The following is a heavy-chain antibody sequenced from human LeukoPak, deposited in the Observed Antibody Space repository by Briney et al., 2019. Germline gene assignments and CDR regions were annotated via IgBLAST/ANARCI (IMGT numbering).Heavy chain of an antibody. D-gene: IGHD6-19*01. CDR1: GFTFSSYE. V-gene: IGHV3-48*03. CDR2: ISSSGSTM. CDR3: ARCRYTSGWLDAFDI. Sequence: GGSLRLSCAASGFTFSSYEMNWVRQAPGKGLEWVSYISSSGSTMYSADSVKGRFSTSRDNAKNLVYLQMIGLRAEDMALYYCARCRYTSGWLDAFDIWGQGTMVTVSS. J-gene: IGHJ3*02.